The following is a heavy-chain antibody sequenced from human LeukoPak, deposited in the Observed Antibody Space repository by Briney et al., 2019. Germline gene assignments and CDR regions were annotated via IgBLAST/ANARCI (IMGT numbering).Heavy chain of an antibody. CDR2: INSDGSTT. Sequence: GGSLRLSCAASGFTFSSYWMHWVRQAPGKGLVWVSRINSDGSTTTYADSVKGRFTISRDNAKSTLYLQMNSLRAEDTAVYYCARPYYGDYEFDYWGQGTVVAVSS. D-gene: IGHD4-17*01. CDR1: GFTFSSYW. V-gene: IGHV3-74*01. J-gene: IGHJ4*02. CDR3: ARPYYGDYEFDY.